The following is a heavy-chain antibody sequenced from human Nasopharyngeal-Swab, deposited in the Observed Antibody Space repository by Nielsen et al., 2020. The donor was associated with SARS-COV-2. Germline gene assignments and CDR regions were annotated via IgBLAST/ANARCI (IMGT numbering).Heavy chain of an antibody. D-gene: IGHD3-10*01. Sequence: SETLSLTCAVYGGSFSGYYWSWIRQPPEKGLEWIGEINHTGSTNYNPSLKSRVTISVDTSKNQFSLKLSSVTAADTAVYYCARGLTSRYYGSGSYYIGGFFFDFWGHGTLVTVSS. CDR1: GGSFSGYY. V-gene: IGHV4-34*01. CDR2: INHTGST. CDR3: ARGLTSRYYGSGSYYIGGFFFDF. J-gene: IGHJ4*01.